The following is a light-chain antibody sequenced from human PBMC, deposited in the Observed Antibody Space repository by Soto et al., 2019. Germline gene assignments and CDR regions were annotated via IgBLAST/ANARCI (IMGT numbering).Light chain of an antibody. V-gene: IGLV2-14*01. CDR3: SSSTSSSPRV. Sequence: QSALTQPASVSWSPGQSITISCTGTSSDVGGYNYVSWYQQHPGKAPKLMIYDVSNRHSGVSNRFSGFKSGNTASLTISGLQAEDEADYYCSSSTSSSPRVFGGGTKLTVL. CDR1: SSDVGGYNY. J-gene: IGLJ3*02. CDR2: DVS.